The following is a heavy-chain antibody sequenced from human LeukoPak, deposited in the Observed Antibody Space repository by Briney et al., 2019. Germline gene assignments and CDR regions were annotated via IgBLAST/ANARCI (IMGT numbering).Heavy chain of an antibody. V-gene: IGHV3-7*01. CDR1: GFTFSSNW. CDR2: INEDGSEK. D-gene: IGHD3-10*01. CDR3: ARGRSLAN. J-gene: IGHJ4*02. Sequence: GGSLRLSCVGSGFTFSSNWMSWARQAPGKGLEWVANINEDGSEKNYVDSVKGRFTISRDNAQRSLYLQMNSLRVEDTAVYYCARGRSLANWGQGTLVTVSS.